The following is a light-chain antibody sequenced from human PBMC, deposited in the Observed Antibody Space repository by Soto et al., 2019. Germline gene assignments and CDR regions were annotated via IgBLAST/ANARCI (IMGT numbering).Light chain of an antibody. CDR3: SSVTSSTAVV. V-gene: IGLV2-14*01. CDR2: EVS. J-gene: IGLJ2*01. CDR1: SSDVGGYDY. Sequence: QSALTQPASVSGSPGQSITISCTGTSSDVGGYDYVSWYQQHPGKAPKLMISEVSDRPSGVSNRFSGSKSFNTASLTISGLEAEDEADYYCSSVTSSTAVVFGGGTKLTVL.